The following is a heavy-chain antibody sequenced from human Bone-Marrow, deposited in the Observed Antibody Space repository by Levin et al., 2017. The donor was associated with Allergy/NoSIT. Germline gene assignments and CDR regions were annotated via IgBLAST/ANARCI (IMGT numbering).Heavy chain of an antibody. CDR1: GFSFSDYS. CDR2: IWGNSETI. J-gene: IGHJ4*02. Sequence: PGGSLRLSCAASGFSFSDYSMNWVRQAPGKGLEWISYIWGNSETITYADSVRGRFTISRDNARNSLFLQMNSLRVEDTALYYCARDRDGAFDYWGQGTLVTVSS. V-gene: IGHV3-48*04. CDR3: ARDRDGAFDY. D-gene: IGHD5-24*01.